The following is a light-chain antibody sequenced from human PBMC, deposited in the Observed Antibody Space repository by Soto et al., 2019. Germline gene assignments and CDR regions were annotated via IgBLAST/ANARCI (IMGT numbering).Light chain of an antibody. CDR3: QKDNSVPRT. V-gene: IGKV1-27*01. CDR1: PGISNC. CDR2: AAS. Sequence: DIQMTQSPSSLSASVGDRVTITCRASPGISNCLAWYQQKPGKVPKLLIFAASTLQSGVSSRFSGSGSGRDFTLTISSLQPEDVATYYCQKDNSVPRTFGGGTKVDIK. J-gene: IGKJ4*01.